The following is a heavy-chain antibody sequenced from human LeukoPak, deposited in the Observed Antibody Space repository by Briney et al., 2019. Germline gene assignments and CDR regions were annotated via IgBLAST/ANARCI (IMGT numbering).Heavy chain of an antibody. J-gene: IGHJ6*04. V-gene: IGHV5-51*01. D-gene: IGHD6-13*01. CDR3: ATSDEDSSSPPGYYYGMDV. Sequence: GASLQISCKGSGSSFTSYWIGWVRQMPGKGLEWMGIIYPGDSDTRYSPSFQGQVTISADKSISTAYLQWSSLKASGTAMYYCATSDEDSSSPPGYYYGMDVWGKGTTVTVSS. CDR2: IYPGDSDT. CDR1: GSSFTSYW.